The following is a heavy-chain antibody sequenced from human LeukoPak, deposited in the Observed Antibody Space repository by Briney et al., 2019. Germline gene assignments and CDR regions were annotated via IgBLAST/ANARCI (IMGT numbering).Heavy chain of an antibody. J-gene: IGHJ4*02. CDR3: AKPRVVAATRTYYFDY. CDR2: ISGSSSFI. CDR1: GFSFSSYS. D-gene: IGHD2-15*01. V-gene: IGHV3-21*04. Sequence: GGSLRLSCAASGFSFSSYSMNWVRQAPGKGLEWVSFISGSSSFIQDADSVKGRFTISRDNAKNSLYLQMNSLRAEDTAVYYCAKPRVVAATRTYYFDYWGQGTLVTVSS.